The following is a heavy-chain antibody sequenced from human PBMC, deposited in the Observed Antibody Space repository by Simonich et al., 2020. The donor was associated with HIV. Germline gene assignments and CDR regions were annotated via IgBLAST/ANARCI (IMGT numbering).Heavy chain of an antibody. J-gene: IGHJ3*01. D-gene: IGHD3-22*01. V-gene: IGHV1-2*06. CDR1: GYTFTGYY. CDR3: AAVKYYYDSSGFSYDGVDV. Sequence: QVQLVQSGAEVKKPGASVKVSCKASGYTFTGYYIHWVRKAPGQGLEWMVRINPNSGGIKNVQKFQGRVTMTRDTSISTAYMELSSLTSEDTAVYFCAAVKYYYDSSGFSYDGVDVWGQGTMVTVSS. CDR2: INPNSGGI.